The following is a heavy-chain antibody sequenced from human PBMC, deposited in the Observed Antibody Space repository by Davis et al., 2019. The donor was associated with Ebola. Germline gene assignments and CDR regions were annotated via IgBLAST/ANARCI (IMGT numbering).Heavy chain of an antibody. CDR1: GGSISSYY. D-gene: IGHD6-19*01. V-gene: IGHV4-59*08. J-gene: IGHJ4*02. CDR2: IYYSGST. Sequence: MPGGSLRLSCTVSGGSISSYYWSWIRQPPGKGLEWIGYIYYSGSTNYNPSLKSRVTISVDTSKNQFSLKLSSVTAADTAVYYCARHGGSSGWFGYYFDYWGQGTLVTVSS. CDR3: ARHGGSSGWFGYYFDY.